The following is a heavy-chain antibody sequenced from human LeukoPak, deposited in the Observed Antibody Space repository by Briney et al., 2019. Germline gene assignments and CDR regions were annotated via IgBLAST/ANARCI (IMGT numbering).Heavy chain of an antibody. CDR2: IKQDGSEK. CDR3: AKGYYHNYYDSSGYDYFDY. J-gene: IGHJ4*02. V-gene: IGHV3-7*03. Sequence: GGSLRLSCAASGFTFSSYWMSWVRQAPGKGLEWVANIKQDGSEKYYVDSVKGRFTISRDNAKNSLYLQMNSLRAEDMALYYCAKGYYHNYYDSSGYDYFDYWGQGTLVTVSS. D-gene: IGHD3-22*01. CDR1: GFTFSSYW.